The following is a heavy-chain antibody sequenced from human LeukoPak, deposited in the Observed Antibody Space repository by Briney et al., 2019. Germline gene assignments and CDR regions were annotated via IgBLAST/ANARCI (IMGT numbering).Heavy chain of an antibody. CDR2: MNPNSGNT. CDR3: ARAGGYCGRISCPYYFDY. Sequence: SVRVSCKASGYTFTSYDINWVRQAPGQGLEWMGWMNPNSGNTGYAQKFQGRVTMTRNTSISTAYMELSSLRSEDTAVYYCARAGGYCGRISCPYYFDYWGQGSLVAVSS. CDR1: GYTFTSYD. J-gene: IGHJ4*02. V-gene: IGHV1-8*01. D-gene: IGHD2-15*01.